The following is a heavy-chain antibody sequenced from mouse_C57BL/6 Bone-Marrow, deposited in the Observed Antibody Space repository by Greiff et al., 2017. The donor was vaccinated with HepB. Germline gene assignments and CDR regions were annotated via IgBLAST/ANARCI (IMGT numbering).Heavy chain of an antibody. CDR1: GYTFTSYW. J-gene: IGHJ1*03. D-gene: IGHD1-1*01. CDR2: IDPSDSYT. CDR3: ARLILRYSYWYFDV. Sequence: VQLQQPGAELVKPGASVKLSCKASGYTFTSYWMQWVKQRPGQGLEWIGEIDPSDSYTNYNQKFKGKATLTVDTSSRTAYMQLSSLTSEDSAVYYCARLILRYSYWYFDVWGTGTTVTVSS. V-gene: IGHV1-50*01.